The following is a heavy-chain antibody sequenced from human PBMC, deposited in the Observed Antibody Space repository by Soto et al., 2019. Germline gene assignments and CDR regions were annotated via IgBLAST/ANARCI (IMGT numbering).Heavy chain of an antibody. Sequence: GASTEVSREVSVYSLVGCYFHWMRQAPGQGLEWLGWINPTTGGTNYPQKFQGRVTMTRDTSISTAYTELSSLRSDDTAVYFCARKISEYNFDSWGQGTLVTVSS. CDR3: ARKISEYNFDS. CDR2: INPTTGGT. V-gene: IGHV1-2*02. J-gene: IGHJ4*02. D-gene: IGHD3-3*02. CDR1: VYSLVGCY.